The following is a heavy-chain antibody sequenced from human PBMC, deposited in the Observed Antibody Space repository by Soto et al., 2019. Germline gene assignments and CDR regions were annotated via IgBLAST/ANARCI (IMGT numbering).Heavy chain of an antibody. CDR1: GGTFSSYA. Sequence: QVQLVQSGAEVKKPGSSVKVSCKASGGTFSSYAISWVRQAPGQGLEWMGGIIPIFGTANYAQKFQGRVTITADESTSTAHMELSSLRSEDTAVYYCASESSSRPLPYYYYYGMDVWGQGTTVTVSS. J-gene: IGHJ6*02. D-gene: IGHD6-6*01. V-gene: IGHV1-69*01. CDR2: IIPIFGTA. CDR3: ASESSSRPLPYYYYYGMDV.